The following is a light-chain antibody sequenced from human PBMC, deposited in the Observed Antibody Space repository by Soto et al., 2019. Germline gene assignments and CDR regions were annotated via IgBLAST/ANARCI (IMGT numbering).Light chain of an antibody. J-gene: IGLJ2*01. CDR3: GTWDSSLSAAV. CDR2: DNN. CDR1: SSNIGNNY. Sequence: QSVLTQPPSVSAAPGQKVTISCSGSSSNIGNNYVSWYQQLPGTAPKLLIYDNNKRPSGIPDRLSGSKSGTSATLGITGLQTGDEADYYCGTWDSSLSAAVFGGGTKVTVL. V-gene: IGLV1-51*01.